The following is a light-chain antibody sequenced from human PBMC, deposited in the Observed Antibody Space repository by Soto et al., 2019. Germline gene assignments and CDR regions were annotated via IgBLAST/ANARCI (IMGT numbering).Light chain of an antibody. CDR3: NSYTTLSNRV. Sequence: QSALTQPASVSVSPGQSITISCTGTSSDIGAYNYVSWYQQHPGKAPKLLIYEVTNRPSGVSDRFSGSKSGNTASLTLSGLQAEDEANYYCNSYTTLSNRVFGTGTQLTVL. CDR1: SSDIGAYNY. V-gene: IGLV2-14*01. CDR2: EVT. J-gene: IGLJ1*01.